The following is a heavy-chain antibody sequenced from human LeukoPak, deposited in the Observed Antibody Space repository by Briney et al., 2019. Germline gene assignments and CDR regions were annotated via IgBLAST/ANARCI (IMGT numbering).Heavy chain of an antibody. J-gene: IGHJ6*02. D-gene: IGHD6-19*01. Sequence: GGSLRLSCATSGFTFNTYGMHWVRQAPGKGLEWVAVISYDGSNKYYADSVKGRFTISRDNSKNTLYLQMNSLRAEDTAVYYCARGTPSSSGWLYYGMDVWGQGTTVTVSS. CDR2: ISYDGSNK. V-gene: IGHV3-30*03. CDR3: ARGTPSSSGWLYYGMDV. CDR1: GFTFNTYG.